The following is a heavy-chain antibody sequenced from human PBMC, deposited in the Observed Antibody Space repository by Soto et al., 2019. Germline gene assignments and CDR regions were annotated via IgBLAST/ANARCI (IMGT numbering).Heavy chain of an antibody. CDR1: GYTFTSYG. J-gene: IGHJ6*02. D-gene: IGHD3-22*01. Sequence: EASVKVSCKASGYTFTSYGISWVRQAPGQGLEWMGWISAYNGNTNYAQKLQGRVTMTTDTSTSTAYMELRSLRSDDTAVYYCARDPYYYDSSGYEALGYYYYGMDVWGQGTTVTVSS. V-gene: IGHV1-18*01. CDR2: ISAYNGNT. CDR3: ARDPYYYDSSGYEALGYYYYGMDV.